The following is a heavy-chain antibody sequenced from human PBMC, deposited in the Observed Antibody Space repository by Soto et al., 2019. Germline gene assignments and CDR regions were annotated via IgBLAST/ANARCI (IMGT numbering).Heavy chain of an antibody. V-gene: IGHV3-23*01. Sequence: EVQLLESGGGLVQPGGSLRLSCAASGFTFSSYAMSWVRQAPGKGLEWVSAISGSGGSTYYADSVKGRFTISRDNSKNPLYLQMNSLRAEDTAVYYCAKGGWGMGAFDIWGQGTMVTVSS. CDR3: AKGGWGMGAFDI. J-gene: IGHJ3*02. CDR1: GFTFSSYA. CDR2: ISGSGGST. D-gene: IGHD3-16*01.